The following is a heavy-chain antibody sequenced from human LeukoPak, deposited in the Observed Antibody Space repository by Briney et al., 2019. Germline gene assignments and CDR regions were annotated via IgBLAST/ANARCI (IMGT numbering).Heavy chain of an antibody. Sequence: SETLSLTCAVYGGSFSGYYWSWIRQPPGKGLEWIGEINHSGSTNYNPSPKSRVTISVDTSKNQFSLKLSSVTAADTAVYYCARGRYYGSGSYYNVLDLDYWGQGTLVTVSS. V-gene: IGHV4-34*01. CDR1: GGSFSGYY. J-gene: IGHJ4*02. CDR3: ARGRYYGSGSYYNVLDLDY. CDR2: INHSGST. D-gene: IGHD3-10*01.